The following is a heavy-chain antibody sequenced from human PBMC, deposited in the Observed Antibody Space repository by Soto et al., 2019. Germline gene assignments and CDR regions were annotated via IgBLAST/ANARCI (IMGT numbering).Heavy chain of an antibody. D-gene: IGHD2-15*01. V-gene: IGHV4-39*02. CDR2: MHSSGGT. Sequence: PSETLGLTCTVSGGPISGNDYFWAWIRQPPGRGLEFIAIMHSSGGTYHTSSLQRRATMSLDMSKNKFSLQLQSVTAADTATYFCAGVVVGATGHTDVDHWGQGTLVTVPQ. CDR3: AGVVVGATGHTDVDH. CDR1: GGPISGNDYF. J-gene: IGHJ4*02.